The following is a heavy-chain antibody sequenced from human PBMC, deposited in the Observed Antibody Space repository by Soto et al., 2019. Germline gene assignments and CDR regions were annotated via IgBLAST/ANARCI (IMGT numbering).Heavy chain of an antibody. CDR3: ARRYFDWLLAYDY. Sequence: SETLSLTCTVSGGSISSSSYYWGWIRQPPGKGLEWIGSIYYSGSTYYNPSLKSRVTISVDTSKNQFSLKLSSVTAADTAVYYCARRYFDWLLAYDYWGQGTLVTVSS. J-gene: IGHJ4*02. CDR1: GGSISSSSYY. D-gene: IGHD3-9*01. V-gene: IGHV4-39*01. CDR2: IYYSGST.